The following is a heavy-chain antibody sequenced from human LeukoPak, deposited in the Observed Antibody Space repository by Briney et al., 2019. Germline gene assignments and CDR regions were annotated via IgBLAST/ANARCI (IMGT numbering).Heavy chain of an antibody. CDR3: ARVAAATTNPRFDY. CDR2: IYYSGST. V-gene: IGHV4-31*03. D-gene: IGHD5-24*01. Sequence: SETLSLTCTASGGSISNAAYYWGWIRQHPGKGLEWVGYIYYSGSTYYNPSLKRRVTISVDTSKNQFSLELSSVTAADTAVYYCARVAAATTNPRFDYWGQGTLVTVSS. CDR1: GGSISNAAYY. J-gene: IGHJ4*02.